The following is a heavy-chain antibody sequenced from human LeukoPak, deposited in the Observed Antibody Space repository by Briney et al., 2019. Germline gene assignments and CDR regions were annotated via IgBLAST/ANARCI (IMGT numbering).Heavy chain of an antibody. V-gene: IGHV3-53*01. CDR2: ILDNGDT. CDR1: GFTVSNNY. J-gene: IGHJ4*02. D-gene: IGHD2-15*01. CDR3: VGGRLFRGGFDS. Sequence: GGSLRLSCAASGFTVSNNYMSWVRQVPGKGPEWVSGILDNGDTNYADSVKGRFTISRDNSKNTLYPQMSSLRADDTAVYYCVGGRLFRGGFDSWGQGTLVTVS.